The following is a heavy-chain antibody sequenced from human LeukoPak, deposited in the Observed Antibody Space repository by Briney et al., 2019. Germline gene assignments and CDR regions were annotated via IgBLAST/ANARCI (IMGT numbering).Heavy chain of an antibody. CDR1: GGSFSGYY. CDR3: ARRRRKSYYYMDV. V-gene: IGHV4-34*01. J-gene: IGHJ6*03. Sequence: PSETLSLTCAVYGGSFSGYYWSWIRQPPGKGLEWIGEINHSGSTNYNPSLKSRVTISVDTSKNQFSLKLSSVTAADTAVYYCARRRRKSYYYMDVWGKGTTVTVSS. CDR2: INHSGST.